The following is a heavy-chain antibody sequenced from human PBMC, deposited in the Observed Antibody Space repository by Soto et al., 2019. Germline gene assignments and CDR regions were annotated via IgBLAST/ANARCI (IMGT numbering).Heavy chain of an antibody. CDR1: GFTISTYA. Sequence: EVQLLESGGGLVQPGGSLRLFCAASGFTISTYAMTWVRQAPGKGLECVSGVTGSGGQIHYADSVKGRFTISKDNSKNTLYLQISSLRDEDTALYYCAKDAVYNDGLWLMDSWGQGTLVTVSS. J-gene: IGHJ5*02. CDR3: AKDAVYNDGLWLMDS. V-gene: IGHV3-23*01. CDR2: VTGSGGQI. D-gene: IGHD2-21*01.